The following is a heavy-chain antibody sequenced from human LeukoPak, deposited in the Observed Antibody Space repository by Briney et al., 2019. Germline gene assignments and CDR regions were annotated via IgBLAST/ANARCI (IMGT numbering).Heavy chain of an antibody. D-gene: IGHD6-25*01. J-gene: IGHJ3*02. Sequence: GESLKISCRGSEYSFNIYWIAWVRQMPGKGLEWMGVIHPGDSDARYSPSFQGQVTMSADESINTAYLQWSSLKASDTAMYYCARRSANLGHALDIWGQGTMVIVS. CDR2: IHPGDSDA. V-gene: IGHV5-51*01. CDR1: EYSFNIYW. CDR3: ARRSANLGHALDI.